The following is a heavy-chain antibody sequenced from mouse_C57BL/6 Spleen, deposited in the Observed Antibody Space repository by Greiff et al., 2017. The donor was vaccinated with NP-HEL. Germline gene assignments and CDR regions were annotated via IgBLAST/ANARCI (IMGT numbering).Heavy chain of an antibody. CDR2: IDPNSGGT. V-gene: IGHV1-72*01. CDR3: ARSGSSLYYFDY. Sequence: QVQLQQPGAELVRPGTSVKLSCKASGYTFTSYWMHWVKQRPGQGLEWIGRIDPNSGGTKYNEKFKSKATLTVDKPSSTAYMQLSSLTSEDSAVYYCARSGSSLYYFDYWGQGTTLTVSS. D-gene: IGHD1-1*01. J-gene: IGHJ2*01. CDR1: GYTFTSYW.